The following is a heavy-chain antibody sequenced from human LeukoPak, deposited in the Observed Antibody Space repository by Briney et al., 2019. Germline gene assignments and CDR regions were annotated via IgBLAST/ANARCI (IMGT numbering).Heavy chain of an antibody. CDR2: IGSTSSTI. Sequence: PGGSLRLSCAASGFTFSSYTMNWVRQAPGKGLEWVSYIGSTSSTIYYADSVKGRFTISRDNAKNSLYLQMNSLRAEDTAVYYCARAQLGYYYMDVWGKGTTVTVSS. CDR1: GFTFSSYT. J-gene: IGHJ6*03. V-gene: IGHV3-48*04. D-gene: IGHD6-13*01. CDR3: ARAQLGYYYMDV.